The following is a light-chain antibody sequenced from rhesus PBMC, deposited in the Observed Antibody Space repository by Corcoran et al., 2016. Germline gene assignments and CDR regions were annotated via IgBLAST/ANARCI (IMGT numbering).Light chain of an antibody. V-gene: IGKV1-28*03. CDR2: DAA. Sequence: DIQMTQSPSSLSASVGDTVTITCRASQGISSYVNWFQQKPGKAPKLLFNDAASLGSWVPSRFSGSGSGTAFTLTIRSLQPEDFATYYCLQHNRFHLTFGGGTKVEIK. CDR1: QGISSY. CDR3: LQHNRFHLT. J-gene: IGKJ4*01.